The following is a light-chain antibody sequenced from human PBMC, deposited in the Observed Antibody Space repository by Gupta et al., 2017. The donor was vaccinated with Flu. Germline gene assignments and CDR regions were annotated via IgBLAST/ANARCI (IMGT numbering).Light chain of an antibody. J-gene: IGKJ1*01. CDR2: KAS. CDR1: QNIFTW. V-gene: IGKV1-5*03. CDR3: QQNRCSWT. Sequence: IQMTQSPSSLSASIGDRVTITCRASQNIFTWLAWYQRKPGKVPKLLIYKASRVKSGVPSRFSGSGYGKEFTLTSSRQQHDDSANYYCQQNRCSWTFGQGTKVEIK.